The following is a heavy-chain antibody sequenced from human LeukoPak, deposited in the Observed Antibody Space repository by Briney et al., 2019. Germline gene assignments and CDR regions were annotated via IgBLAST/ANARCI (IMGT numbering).Heavy chain of an antibody. V-gene: IGHV3-53*01. CDR1: DIIVMSNY. J-gene: IGHJ3*02. D-gene: IGHD1-14*01. CDR3: AIRGGPGSLDAFDI. Sequence: GGSLRLSCAASDIIVMSNYMTWVRQAPGKGLGWVSVIYNDGSAYYADSVRGRFTISRDTSKNTVYLQMNSLRAEDTAVYYCAIRGGPGSLDAFDIWGQGTMVTVSS. CDR2: IYNDGSA.